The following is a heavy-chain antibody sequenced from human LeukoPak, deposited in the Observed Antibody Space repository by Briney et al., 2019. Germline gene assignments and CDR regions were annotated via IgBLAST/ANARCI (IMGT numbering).Heavy chain of an antibody. V-gene: IGHV3-23*01. CDR1: GFTFINYA. J-gene: IGHJ4*02. CDR3: AKRDYYDSNGYFFTYYFDN. CDR2: ISGSGGRT. Sequence: GGSLRLSCAASGFTFINYAMSWVRQAPGKGLEWVSGISGSGGRTYYAGSVRGRFTISRDNSRNRLYLQMNSLRAEDTALYYCAKRDYYDSNGYFFTYYFDNWGQGTLVAVSS. D-gene: IGHD3-22*01.